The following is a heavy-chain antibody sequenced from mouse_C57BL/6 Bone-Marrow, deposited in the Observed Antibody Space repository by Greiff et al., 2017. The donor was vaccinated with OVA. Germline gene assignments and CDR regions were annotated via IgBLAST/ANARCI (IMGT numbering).Heavy chain of an antibody. D-gene: IGHD1-1*02. V-gene: IGHV5-4*01. CDR1: GFTFSSYA. CDR2: ISDGGSHT. J-gene: IGHJ3*01. Sequence: DVQLVESGGGLVKPGGSLKLSCAASGFTFSSYAMSWVRQTPEQRLEWVATISDGGSHTYYPDNVKGRFTISRDNAKNNLYLQMSHLKSEDTAMYYCARDRWLKVLFAYWGQGTLVTVSA. CDR3: ARDRWLKVLFAY.